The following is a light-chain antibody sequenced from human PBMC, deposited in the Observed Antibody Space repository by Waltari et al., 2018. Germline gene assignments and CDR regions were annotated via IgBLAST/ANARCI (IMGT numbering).Light chain of an antibody. CDR2: DAS. V-gene: IGKV1-13*02. Sequence: AIQLTQSPSSLSASVGDRVTITCRASQGINSALAWYQQKPGKAPKLLIYDASSWESGVPSRFSGSGYGTDFTLTISSLQPEDFATYYCQQFKSFLITFGQGTRLEIK. J-gene: IGKJ5*01. CDR1: QGINSA. CDR3: QQFKSFLIT.